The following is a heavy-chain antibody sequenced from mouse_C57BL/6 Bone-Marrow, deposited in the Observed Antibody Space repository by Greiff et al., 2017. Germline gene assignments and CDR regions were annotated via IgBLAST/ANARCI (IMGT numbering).Heavy chain of an antibody. CDR2: IDPENGDT. CDR3: TTDYYGSWYFDV. J-gene: IGHJ1*03. CDR1: GFNIKDDY. Sequence: EVQLQQSGAELVRPGASVKLSCTASGFNIKDDYMHWVKQRPEQGLEWIGWIDPENGDTEYASKFQGKATITADTSSNTAYLQLSSLTSEDTAVYYCTTDYYGSWYFDVWGTGTTVTVSS. D-gene: IGHD1-1*01. V-gene: IGHV14-4*01.